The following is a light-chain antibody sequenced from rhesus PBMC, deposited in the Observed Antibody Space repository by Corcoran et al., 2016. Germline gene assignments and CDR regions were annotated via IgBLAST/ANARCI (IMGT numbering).Light chain of an antibody. J-gene: IGKJ3*01. CDR2: KAS. CDR1: QSISSW. Sequence: DIQMTQSPSSLSASVGDTVTITCRASQSISSWLDWYQQKPGKAPKLLIYKASSLQIGVPSRFSGCGSGTDFTLTLSSLQPEDFATYYCLHYSSSPFTFGPGTKLDIK. CDR3: LHYSSSPFT. V-gene: IGKV1-22*01.